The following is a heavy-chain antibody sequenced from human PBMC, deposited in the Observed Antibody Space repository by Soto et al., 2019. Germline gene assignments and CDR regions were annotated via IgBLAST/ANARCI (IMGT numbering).Heavy chain of an antibody. CDR3: ARVNKWPYYGDSRDAFVT. D-gene: IGHD4-17*01. CDR1: GYIFTSYA. J-gene: IGHJ3*02. CDR2: INAGNGNT. Sequence: ASVKVSCKASGYIFTSYAMHWVRQAPGQRLERMGWINAGNGNTKYSQKFQGRVTITRDTSASTAYMELSSLRSEDTAVYYCARVNKWPYYGDSRDAFVTGGQGKMFTASS. V-gene: IGHV1-3*01.